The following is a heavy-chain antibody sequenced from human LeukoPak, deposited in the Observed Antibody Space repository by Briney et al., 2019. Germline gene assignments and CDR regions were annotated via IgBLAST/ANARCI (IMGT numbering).Heavy chain of an antibody. V-gene: IGHV4-59*01. CDR2: IYYSGST. CDR1: GGSISSYY. CDR3: ATGGIWDLLNY. D-gene: IGHD1-26*01. Sequence: PSETLSLTCTVSGGSISSYYWSWIRQPPGKGLEWIGYIYYSGSTNYNPSLKSRVTISVDTSKNQFSLKLSSVTAEDTAVYFCATGGIWDLLNYWGQGTLVTVSA. J-gene: IGHJ4*02.